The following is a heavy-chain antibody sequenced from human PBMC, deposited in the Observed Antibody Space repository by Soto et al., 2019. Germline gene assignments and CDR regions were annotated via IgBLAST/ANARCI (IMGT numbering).Heavy chain of an antibody. CDR2: INRSGST. Sequence: SETLSLTCAVYGGSFSGYYWSWIRQPPGKGLEWIGEINRSGSTNYNPSLKSRVTISVDTSKNQFSLKLSSVTAADTAVYYCARHSGMTTVATHDYWGQGTLVTVS. V-gene: IGHV4-34*01. J-gene: IGHJ4*02. D-gene: IGHD4-17*01. CDR3: ARHSGMTTVATHDY. CDR1: GGSFSGYY.